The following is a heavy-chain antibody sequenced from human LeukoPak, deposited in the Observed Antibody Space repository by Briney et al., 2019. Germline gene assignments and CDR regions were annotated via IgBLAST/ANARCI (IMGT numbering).Heavy chain of an antibody. Sequence: GGSLRLSCAASGFTFSSHGMHWVRQAPGKGLEWVAVIWYDGSNKYYADSVKGRFTISRDNSKNTLYLQMNSLRAEDTAVYYCARDQGVSMLYTYYYYGMDVWGQGTTVTVSS. CDR3: ARDQGVSMLYTYYYYGMDV. D-gene: IGHD2-8*01. J-gene: IGHJ6*02. V-gene: IGHV3-33*01. CDR1: GFTFSSHG. CDR2: IWYDGSNK.